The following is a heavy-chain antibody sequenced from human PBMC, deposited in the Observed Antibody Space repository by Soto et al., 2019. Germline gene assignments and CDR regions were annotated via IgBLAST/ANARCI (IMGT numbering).Heavy chain of an antibody. Sequence: QVQLVQSGAEVKKPGASVKVSCKASGYTFTSYGISWVRQAPGQGLEWMGWISAYNGNTNYAQKIQGRVTMTTDTSTRTCYMELRSLRSDDTAVYYCAGVRGSYALDYWGQGTLVTVSS. V-gene: IGHV1-18*01. CDR2: ISAYNGNT. CDR3: AGVRGSYALDY. CDR1: GYTFTSYG. D-gene: IGHD1-26*01. J-gene: IGHJ4*02.